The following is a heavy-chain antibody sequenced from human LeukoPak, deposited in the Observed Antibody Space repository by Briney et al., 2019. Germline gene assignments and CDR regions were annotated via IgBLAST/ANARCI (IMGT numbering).Heavy chain of an antibody. V-gene: IGHV4-59*08. D-gene: IGHD6-13*01. Sequence: SGTLSLTCAVSGGSISSYYWSWIRQAPGKGLERIGYIYYSGGTNYNPSLKSRVTISVDTSKNPFSLPLSSATAADTPVYYCAVAAAGDSFGYWGQGTLVTVSS. CDR2: IYYSGGT. CDR3: AVAAAGDSFGY. J-gene: IGHJ4*02. CDR1: GGSISSYY.